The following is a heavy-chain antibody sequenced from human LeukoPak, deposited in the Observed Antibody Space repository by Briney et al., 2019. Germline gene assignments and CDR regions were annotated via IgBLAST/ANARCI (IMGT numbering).Heavy chain of an antibody. CDR2: INPSGGST. CDR1: GYTFTSYY. D-gene: IGHD6-13*01. V-gene: IGHV1-46*01. CDR3: ARDRIAAAGNYYYYGMDV. J-gene: IGHJ6*02. Sequence: ASVTVSCKASGYTFTSYYMHWVRQAPGQGLEWMGIINPSGGSTSYAQKFQGRVTMTRDTSTSTVYMELSSLRSEDTAVYYCARDRIAAAGNYYYYGMDVWGQGTTVTVSS.